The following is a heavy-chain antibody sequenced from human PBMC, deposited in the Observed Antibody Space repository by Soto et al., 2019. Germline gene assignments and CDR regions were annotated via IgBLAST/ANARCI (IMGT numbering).Heavy chain of an antibody. D-gene: IGHD6-6*01. CDR2: ISGYNGNT. V-gene: IGHV1-18*01. J-gene: IGHJ4*02. CDR3: AREGQLGY. Sequence: QVQLVQSGAEVKKPGASVKVSCQASGYTFSNYGFSWVRQAPGQGLEWMGWISGYNGNTNYAERLQGRVTMTTDTSTGTAYMELKSLRYDDTAVYYCAREGQLGYWGQGTTVTVSS. CDR1: GYTFSNYG.